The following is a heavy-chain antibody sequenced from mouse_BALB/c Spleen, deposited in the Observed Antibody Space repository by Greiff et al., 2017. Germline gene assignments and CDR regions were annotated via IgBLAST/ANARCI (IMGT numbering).Heavy chain of an antibody. D-gene: IGHD1-1*01. V-gene: IGHV1S137*01. Sequence: QVQLQQSGAELVRPGVSVKISCKGSGYTFTDYAMHWVKQSHAKSLEWIGVISTYYGDASYNQKFKGKATMTVDKSSSTAYMELARLTSEDSAIYYCAREGLLRFSMDYWGQGTSVTVSS. CDR1: GYTFTDYA. J-gene: IGHJ4*01. CDR3: AREGLLRFSMDY. CDR2: ISTYYGDA.